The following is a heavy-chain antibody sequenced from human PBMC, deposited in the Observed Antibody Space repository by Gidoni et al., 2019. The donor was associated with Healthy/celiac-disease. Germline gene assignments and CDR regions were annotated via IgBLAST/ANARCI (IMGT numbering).Heavy chain of an antibody. CDR2: IYYSGST. Sequence: QVQLQESGPGLVKPSQTLSLTCTVSGGSISRGDYYWSWIRQPPGKGLEWIGYIYYSGSTYYNPSLKSRVTISVDTSKNQFSLKLSSVTAADTAVYYCARARWSGYSGEDYFDYWGQGTLVTVSS. J-gene: IGHJ4*02. D-gene: IGHD3-3*01. V-gene: IGHV4-30-4*01. CDR1: GGSISRGDYY. CDR3: ARARWSGYSGEDYFDY.